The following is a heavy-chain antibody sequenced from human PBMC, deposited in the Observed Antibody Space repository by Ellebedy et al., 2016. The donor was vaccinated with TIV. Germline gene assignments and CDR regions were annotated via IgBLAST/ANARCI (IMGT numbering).Heavy chain of an antibody. V-gene: IGHV1-18*01. Sequence: ASVKVSCXASGYTVTTYGISWVRQAPGQGLEWMGWISTYNGNTNYAQKLQGRVTMTTDTSTSTAYMELRSLRSDDTAVYYCARDGAVAGTRWLDPWGQGTLVTVSS. J-gene: IGHJ5*02. D-gene: IGHD6-13*01. CDR2: ISTYNGNT. CDR1: GYTVTTYG. CDR3: ARDGAVAGTRWLDP.